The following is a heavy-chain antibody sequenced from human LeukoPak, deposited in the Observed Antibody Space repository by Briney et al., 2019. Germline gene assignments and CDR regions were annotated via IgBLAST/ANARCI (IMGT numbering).Heavy chain of an antibody. CDR2: INAGNGDT. D-gene: IGHD4-11*01. Sequence: GASVKVSCKASGYTLTTYTMHWVRQAPGQRLEWMGWINAGNGDTKYSQKFQGRVTITRDTSASTAYMELSSLRSEDTAVYYCARERAVTPWYFDPWGRGTLVTVSS. J-gene: IGHJ2*01. CDR3: ARERAVTPWYFDP. CDR1: GYTLTTYT. V-gene: IGHV1-3*01.